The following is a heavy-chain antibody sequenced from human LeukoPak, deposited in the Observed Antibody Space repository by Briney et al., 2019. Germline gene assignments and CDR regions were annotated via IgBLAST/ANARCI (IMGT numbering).Heavy chain of an antibody. Sequence: GGSLRLSCAASGFTFSSYAMNWVRQAPGKGLEWVSAISGGGESTYNADSVKGRFMISRDNSKNTLYLQMNSLRVEDTAVYYCAKGEGGNCGSSSCSTYFDYWGQGTLVTVSS. CDR1: GFTFSSYA. CDR3: AKGEGGNCGSSSCSTYFDY. CDR2: ISGGGEST. D-gene: IGHD2-15*01. J-gene: IGHJ4*02. V-gene: IGHV3-23*01.